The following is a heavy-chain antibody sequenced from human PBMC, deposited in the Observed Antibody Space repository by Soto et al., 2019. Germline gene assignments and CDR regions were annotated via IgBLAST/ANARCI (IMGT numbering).Heavy chain of an antibody. V-gene: IGHV4-4*02. J-gene: IGHJ6*02. CDR2: IYHSGST. Sequence: QVQLQESGPGLVKPSGTLSLTCAVSGGSISSSNWWSWVRQPPGKGLKWIGEIYHSGSTNYNSSLKRRVTISLDKSKNHCSLNRSSGTAADTAVYYCAREEAANYGIHYYGKDDYGQVTTVTVSS. CDR3: AREEAANYGIHYYGKDD. D-gene: IGHD4-17*01. CDR1: GGSISSSNW.